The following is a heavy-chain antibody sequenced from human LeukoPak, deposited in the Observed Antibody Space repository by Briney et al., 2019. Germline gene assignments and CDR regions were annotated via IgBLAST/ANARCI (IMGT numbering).Heavy chain of an antibody. V-gene: IGHV3-74*01. CDR2: INSDGSST. CDR1: GFTFSSYW. Sequence: SGGSLRLSCAASGFTFSSYWMHWVRQAPGKGLVWVSRINSDGSSTNYADSVKGRFTISRDNSKNTLYLQMNSLRAEDTAVYYCAKDRRVRGVRNWFDPWGQGTLVTVSS. CDR3: AKDRRVRGVRNWFDP. D-gene: IGHD3-10*01. J-gene: IGHJ5*02.